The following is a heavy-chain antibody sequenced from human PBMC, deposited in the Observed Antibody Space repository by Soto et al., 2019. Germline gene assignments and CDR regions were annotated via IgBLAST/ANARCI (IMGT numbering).Heavy chain of an antibody. CDR2: IYYSGST. V-gene: IGHV4-59*01. CDR1: GGSISSYY. D-gene: IGHD2-21*01. J-gene: IGHJ3*02. Sequence: QVQLQESGPGLVKPSETLSLTCTVSGGSISSYYWSWIRQPPGKGLEWIGYIYYSGSTNYNPCLKRRVFISVGTSKNHFSLKLSTVTAADTAVYYCARDGGEHTKGWRAFDIWGQGTMVTVSS. CDR3: ARDGGEHTKGWRAFDI.